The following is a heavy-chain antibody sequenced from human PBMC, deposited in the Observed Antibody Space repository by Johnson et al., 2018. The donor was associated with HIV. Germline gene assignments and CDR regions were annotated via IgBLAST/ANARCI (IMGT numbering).Heavy chain of an antibody. J-gene: IGHJ3*02. CDR2: IRYDGSNK. D-gene: IGHD6-6*01. CDR3: ARDLRPAFDI. CDR1: GFTFSNYA. V-gene: IGHV3-30*04. Sequence: QVQVVESGGGLVQPGRSLRLSCAASGFTFSNYAMHWVRQAPGKGLEWMAFIRYDGSNKYYADSVKGRFTISSDNSKNTLYLQMNSLRTEDTAVYYCARDLRPAFDIWGQGTMVTVSS.